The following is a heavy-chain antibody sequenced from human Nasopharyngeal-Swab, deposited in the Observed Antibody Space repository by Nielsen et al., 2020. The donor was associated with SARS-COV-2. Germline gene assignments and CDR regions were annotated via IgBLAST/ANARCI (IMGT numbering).Heavy chain of an antibody. CDR3: ARDRTDDYGDYGGAFDI. V-gene: IGHV3-33*01. CDR1: GFTFSSYG. Sequence: GESLKISCAASGFTFSSYGMHWVRQAPGKGLEWVAVIWYDGSNKYYADSVKGRLTISRDNSKKTLYLQMNSLRSEDTAVYYCARDRTDDYGDYGGAFDIWGQGTMVTVSS. J-gene: IGHJ3*02. D-gene: IGHD4-17*01. CDR2: IWYDGSNK.